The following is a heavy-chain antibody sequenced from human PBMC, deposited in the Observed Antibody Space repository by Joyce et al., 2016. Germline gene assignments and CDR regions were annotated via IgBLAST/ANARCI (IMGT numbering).Heavy chain of an antibody. J-gene: IGHJ4*02. CDR3: TRCRTPTTRPPDY. CDR1: GFTFGHYA. Sequence: QVQLLESGGGVVQPGTSLRLSCEASGFTFGHYAMHWVRQATGKGLEWVEVTWSDGRTKIYAAAVKGRFAVSKDNSQNKLFLQMNSLRDEDTAVYYCTRCRTPTTRPPDYWGPGTLVTVSS. CDR2: TWSDGRTK. D-gene: IGHD6-6*01. V-gene: IGHV3-33*01.